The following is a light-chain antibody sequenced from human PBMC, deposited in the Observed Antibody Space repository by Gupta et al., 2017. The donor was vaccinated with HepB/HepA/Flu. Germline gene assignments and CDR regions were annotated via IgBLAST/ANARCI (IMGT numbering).Light chain of an antibody. V-gene: IGLV2-14*03. CDR2: DVS. J-gene: IGLJ2*01. Sequence: QSALTQPASVSGSPGQSITISCTGTSSDVGGYDYVSWYQQHPGKAPKLMIYDVSNRPSGISNRFSGSKSATTASLTISGLQAEDEAYYYCRSVTSSSTHVEFGGGTKLTVL. CDR3: RSVTSSSTHVE. CDR1: SSDVGGYDY.